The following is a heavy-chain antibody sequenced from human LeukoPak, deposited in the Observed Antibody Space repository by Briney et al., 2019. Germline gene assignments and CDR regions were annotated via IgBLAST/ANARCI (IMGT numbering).Heavy chain of an antibody. CDR2: IYYSGST. CDR3: ATDVDSNDAFDI. CDR1: GGSISSGGYY. Sequence: SQTLSLTCTVSGGSISSGGYYWSWIRQHPGKGLEWIGYIYYSGSTYYNPSLKSRVTISVDTSKNQFSLKLSSVTAADTAVYYCATDVDSNDAFDIWGQGTMVTVSS. D-gene: IGHD2-15*01. V-gene: IGHV4-31*03. J-gene: IGHJ3*02.